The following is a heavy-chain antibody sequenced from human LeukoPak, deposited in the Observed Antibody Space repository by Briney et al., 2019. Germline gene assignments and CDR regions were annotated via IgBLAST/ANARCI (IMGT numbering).Heavy chain of an antibody. D-gene: IGHD6-6*01. CDR1: GFTFSSSE. CDR3: AGGNIAARPPYYYYMDV. CDR2: ISNSGTTI. V-gene: IGHV3-48*03. Sequence: GGSLRLSCAASGFTFSSSEMNWVRQAPGKGLEWLSYISNSGTTIYYADSVKGRFTISRDNAKNSLYLQMNSLRAEDTAVYYCAGGNIAARPPYYYYMDVWGKGTTVTVSS. J-gene: IGHJ6*03.